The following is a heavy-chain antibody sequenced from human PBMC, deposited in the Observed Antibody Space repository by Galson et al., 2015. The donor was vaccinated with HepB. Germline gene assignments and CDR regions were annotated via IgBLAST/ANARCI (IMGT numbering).Heavy chain of an antibody. V-gene: IGHV4-59*01. J-gene: IGHJ3*02. CDR3: ARRTVVPAAVVDAFDI. CDR2: IYDTGST. Sequence: TLSLTCTVSGGSISTYYWSWIRQPPGKGLEWIGYIYDTGSTKYNPSLKSRVTVSLDRSKNQFSLKVTSVTTADTAVYYCARRTVVPAAVVDAFDIWGQGTVVTVSS. D-gene: IGHD2-2*01. CDR1: GGSISTYY.